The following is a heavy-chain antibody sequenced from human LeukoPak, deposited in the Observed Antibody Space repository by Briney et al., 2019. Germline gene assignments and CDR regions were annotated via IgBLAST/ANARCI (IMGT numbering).Heavy chain of an antibody. CDR3: ARTAAYYDFWSGRGYYFDY. D-gene: IGHD3-3*01. V-gene: IGHV4-34*01. Sequence: SETLSLTCAVYGGSFSGYYWSWIRQPPGKGLEWIGEISHSGSTNYNPPLKSRVTISVDTSKNQFSLKLSSVTAADTAVYYCARTAAYYDFWSGRGYYFDYWGQGTLVTVSS. CDR1: GGSFSGYY. J-gene: IGHJ4*02. CDR2: ISHSGST.